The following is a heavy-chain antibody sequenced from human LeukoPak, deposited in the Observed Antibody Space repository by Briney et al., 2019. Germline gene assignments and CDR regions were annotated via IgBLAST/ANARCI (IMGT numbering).Heavy chain of an antibody. CDR3: ARDLYDSSGYKDYYYYGMDV. D-gene: IGHD3-22*01. J-gene: IGHJ6*02. Sequence: ASVKVSCKASGGTFSSYAISWVRQAPGQGLEWMGWISAYNGNTNYAQKLQGRVTMTTDTSTSTAYMELRSLRSDDTAVYYCARDLYDSSGYKDYYYYGMDVWGQGTTVTVSS. CDR2: ISAYNGNT. V-gene: IGHV1-18*01. CDR1: GGTFSSYA.